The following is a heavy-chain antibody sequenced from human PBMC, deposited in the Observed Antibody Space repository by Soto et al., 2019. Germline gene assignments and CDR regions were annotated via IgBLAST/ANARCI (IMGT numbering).Heavy chain of an antibody. CDR3: TIPGSITNEGGY. J-gene: IGHJ4*02. Sequence: EVQLVESGGGLVQPGGSLKLSCAASGFTFSGSAIHWVRQASGKGLEWVGHIRSKANSFATAYAASVSGRFTISRDDSKNTAYRQMNSLKTEDTAVNFCTIPGSITNEGGYWGQGTLVTVSS. D-gene: IGHD3-3*01. CDR2: IRSKANSFAT. V-gene: IGHV3-73*02. CDR1: GFTFSGSA.